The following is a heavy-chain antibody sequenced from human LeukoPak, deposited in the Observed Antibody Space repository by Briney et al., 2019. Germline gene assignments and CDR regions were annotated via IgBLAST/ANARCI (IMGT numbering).Heavy chain of an antibody. V-gene: IGHV1-24*01. Sequence: ASVKVSCKVSGYTLTELSTHWVRQAPGKGLEWMGGFDPEDGETICAQKFQGRVTMTEDTSTDTAYMELSSLRSEDTAVYYCATLPPGATDYWGQGTLVTVSS. J-gene: IGHJ4*02. D-gene: IGHD1-26*01. CDR3: ATLPPGATDY. CDR1: GYTLTELS. CDR2: FDPEDGET.